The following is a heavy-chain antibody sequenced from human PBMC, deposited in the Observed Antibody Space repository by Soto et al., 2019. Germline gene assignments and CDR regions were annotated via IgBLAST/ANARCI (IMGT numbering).Heavy chain of an antibody. CDR3: VRLDFYGTGSIVT. J-gene: IGHJ5*02. D-gene: IGHD3-10*01. V-gene: IGHV3-48*03. CDR1: GFIFSRYE. CDR2: ISSSDNTI. Sequence: EVQLVESGGGLVQPGGSLRLSCAASGFIFSRYEMAWVRQAPGKGLEWLSYISSSDNTIYYADSLRGRFTISRDNARDALFLHMNSLRAEDTALYYCVRLDFYGTGSIVTWGQGTLGTVS.